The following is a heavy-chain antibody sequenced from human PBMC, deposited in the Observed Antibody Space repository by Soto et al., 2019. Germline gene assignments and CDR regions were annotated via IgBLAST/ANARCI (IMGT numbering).Heavy chain of an antibody. V-gene: IGHV1-69*01. CDR2: SIPIFGTE. CDR1: GGTFSSYA. CDR3: ARRVDKAAIYYYWMDA. D-gene: IGHD5-12*01. Sequence: QVQRVQSGAEVKKPGSSVKVSCKASGGTFSSYAISWVRQAPGQGLEWMGGSIPIFGTENYAQKFQGRVTITADESTSTAYTALSRVRSEDTTVYYGARRVDKAAIYYYWMDAWGQGTTVTVSS. J-gene: IGHJ6*02.